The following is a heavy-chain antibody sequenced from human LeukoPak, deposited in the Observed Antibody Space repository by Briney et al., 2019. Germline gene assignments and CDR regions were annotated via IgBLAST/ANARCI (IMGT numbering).Heavy chain of an antibody. CDR2: IIPIFGIA. D-gene: IGHD2-21*02. CDR1: GGTFSSYA. Sequence: SVKVSCRASGGTFSSYAISWVRQAPGEGLEWMGRIIPIFGIANYAQKFQGRVTITADKSTSTAYMELSSLRSEDTAVYYCARGGDSPSDVWGQGTTVTVSS. J-gene: IGHJ6*02. V-gene: IGHV1-69*04. CDR3: ARGGDSPSDV.